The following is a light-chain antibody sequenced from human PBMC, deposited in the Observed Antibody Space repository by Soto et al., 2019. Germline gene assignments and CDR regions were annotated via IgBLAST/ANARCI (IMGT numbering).Light chain of an antibody. V-gene: IGKV3-20*01. CDR2: GAS. J-gene: IGKJ1*01. CDR1: QSVSSSY. Sequence: EIVLTQSPGTLSLSPGERATLSCRASQSVSSSYLAWYQQRPGQAPRLLIYGASSRATDIPDRFSGSGSGPDFTLTISRLEPEDFAVYYCQQYGSSPWTFGQGTKVEIK. CDR3: QQYGSSPWT.